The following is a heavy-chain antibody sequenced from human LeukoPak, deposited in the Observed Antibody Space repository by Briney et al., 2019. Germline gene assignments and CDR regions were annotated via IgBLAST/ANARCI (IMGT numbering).Heavy chain of an antibody. CDR1: GYSFTSYW. Sequence: GESLKISCKGSGYSFTSYWIGWVRQMPGKGLEWMGIIYPGDSDTRYSPSFQGQVTISADKSISTAYLQWSSLKASDTAMYYCARHGYYDSSGPDPYYYYYYYMDVWGKGTTVTVSS. V-gene: IGHV5-51*01. CDR3: ARHGYYDSSGPDPYYYYYYYMDV. J-gene: IGHJ6*03. D-gene: IGHD3-22*01. CDR2: IYPGDSDT.